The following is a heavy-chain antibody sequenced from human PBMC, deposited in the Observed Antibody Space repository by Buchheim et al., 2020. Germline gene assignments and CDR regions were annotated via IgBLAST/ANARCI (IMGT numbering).Heavy chain of an antibody. CDR1: GGSISSSSNY. CDR2: MHYSGST. CDR3: ARRHASYWYFDN. Sequence: QLQLQESGPGLVKPSETLSLTCTVSGGSISSSSNYWGWIRQPPGKGLEWIGDMHYSGSTNYNPSLKSRVIISVDTSTNQFSLKLSSVTAADTAVYYCARRHASYWYFDNWGQGTL. J-gene: IGHJ4*02. V-gene: IGHV4-39*07. D-gene: IGHD1-26*01.